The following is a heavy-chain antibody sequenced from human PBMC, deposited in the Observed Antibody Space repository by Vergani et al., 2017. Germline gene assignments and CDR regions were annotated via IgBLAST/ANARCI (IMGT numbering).Heavy chain of an antibody. J-gene: IGHJ6*03. CDR2: IIPIFGTA. CDR1: GGTFSSYA. V-gene: IGHV1-69*01. Sequence: QVQLVQSGAEVKKPGSSVKVSCKASGGTFSSYAISWVRQAPGQGLEWMGGIIPIFGTANYAQKFQGRVTITADESTSTVYMELSSLRSEDTAVYYCARVIKYNHSAWSGEYYYYMDVWGKGTTVTVSS. D-gene: IGHD3-3*01. CDR3: ARVIKYNHSAWSGEYYYYMDV.